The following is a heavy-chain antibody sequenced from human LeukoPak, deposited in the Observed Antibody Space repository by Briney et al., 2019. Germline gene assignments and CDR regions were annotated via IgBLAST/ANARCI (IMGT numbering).Heavy chain of an antibody. CDR2: ISSSSSYI. CDR1: VFTFSSYS. Sequence: GGSLRLSCAASVFTFSSYSMNWVRQAPGKGLEWVSSISSSSSYIYYADSVKGRFTISRDNAKNSLYLQMNSLRAEDTAVYYCARVPFRHGYNYLDYCGQGTLVTVSS. CDR3: ARVPFRHGYNYLDY. J-gene: IGHJ4*02. V-gene: IGHV3-21*01. D-gene: IGHD5-24*01.